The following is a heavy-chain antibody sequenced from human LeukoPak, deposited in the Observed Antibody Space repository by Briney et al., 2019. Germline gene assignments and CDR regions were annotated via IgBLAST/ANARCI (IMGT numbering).Heavy chain of an antibody. CDR1: GFTFSGHS. CDR3: GRVIAGAIDY. D-gene: IGHD6-13*01. V-gene: IGHV3-7*01. CDR2: INLDGSER. J-gene: IGHJ4*02. Sequence: GGSLRLSCAASGFTFSGHSMTWVRQAPGKGLEGVANINLDGSERFYVDFVKGRFNISRDNADNSMYLQMNSLRAEDTAVYYCGRVIAGAIDYWGQGTLVTVSS.